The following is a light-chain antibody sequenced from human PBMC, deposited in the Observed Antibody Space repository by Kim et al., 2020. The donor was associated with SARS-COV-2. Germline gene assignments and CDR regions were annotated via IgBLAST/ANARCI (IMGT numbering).Light chain of an antibody. CDR3: QSYDSSLSGWV. Sequence: QNVTISCTVSSSNNGAAYDVPWYQYIPGTVPKHLIYSNSNRPSGVPDRFSVAKSGTSASLSITGLQAEDEADYYCQSYDSSLSGWVFGGGTQLTVL. CDR2: SNS. V-gene: IGLV1-40*01. CDR1: SSNNGAAYD. J-gene: IGLJ3*02.